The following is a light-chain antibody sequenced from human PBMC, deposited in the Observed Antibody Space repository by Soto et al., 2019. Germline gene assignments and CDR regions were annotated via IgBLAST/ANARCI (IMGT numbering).Light chain of an antibody. Sequence: DIQMTQSPSSLSASVGDRVTITCRASQDSSNYLAGYQQKPGKVPKLLIYAASTLQSGVPSRFSGGGSGTDFTLTITSLQPEDVASYYCQNYNTAPFTVGPGTKVYIK. V-gene: IGKV1-27*01. CDR3: QNYNTAPFT. J-gene: IGKJ3*01. CDR2: AAS. CDR1: QDSSNY.